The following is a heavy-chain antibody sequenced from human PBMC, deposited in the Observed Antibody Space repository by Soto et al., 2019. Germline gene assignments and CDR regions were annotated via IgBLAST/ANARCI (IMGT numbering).Heavy chain of an antibody. CDR2: INPNSGGT. CDR1: GYTFTGYY. V-gene: IGHV1-2*04. Sequence: ASVKVSCKASGYTFTGYYMHWVRQAPGQGLEWMGWINPNSGGTNYAQKFQGWVTMTRDTSISTAYMELSRLRSDDTAVYYCARVSSPAAIKGAFDIWGQGTMVTVSS. CDR3: ARVSSPAAIKGAFDI. D-gene: IGHD2-2*02. J-gene: IGHJ3*02.